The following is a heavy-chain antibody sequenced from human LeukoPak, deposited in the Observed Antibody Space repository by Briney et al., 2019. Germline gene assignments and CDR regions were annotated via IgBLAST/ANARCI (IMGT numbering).Heavy chain of an antibody. CDR3: ARTSTYGSGSSFDY. D-gene: IGHD3-10*01. V-gene: IGHV2-70*11. CDR1: GFSLSTSGMC. CDR2: IDWDDDK. Sequence: SGPTLGNPTQTLTLTCTFSGFSLSTSGMCVSWIRQPPGKALEWLARIDWDDDKYYSTSLKTRLTISKDTSKNQVVLTMTNMDPVDTATYYCARTSTYGSGSSFDYWGQGTLVTVSS. J-gene: IGHJ4*02.